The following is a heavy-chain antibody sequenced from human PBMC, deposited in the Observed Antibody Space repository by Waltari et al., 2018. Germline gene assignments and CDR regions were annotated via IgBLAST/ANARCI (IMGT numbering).Heavy chain of an antibody. V-gene: IGHV4-59*01. D-gene: IGHD1-7*01. CDR2: IYYSGST. CDR1: GGSISSYY. J-gene: IGHJ6*03. CDR3: ARGAELRGYYYYYYMDV. Sequence: QVQLQESGPGLVKPSETLSLTCTVSGGSISSYYWSWIRQPHGKGLEWIGDIYYSGSTNYNPSLKSRVTISVDTSKNQFSLKLSSVTAADTAVYYCARGAELRGYYYYYYMDVWGKGTTVTVSS.